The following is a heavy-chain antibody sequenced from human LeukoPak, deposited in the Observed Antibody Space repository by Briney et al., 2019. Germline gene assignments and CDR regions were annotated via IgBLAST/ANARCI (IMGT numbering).Heavy chain of an antibody. D-gene: IGHD3-10*01. V-gene: IGHV3-49*03. Sequence: PGGSLRLSCTASGFTFGDYAMSWFRQAPGKGLEWVGFIRSKAYGGTTEYAASVKGRFTISRDDSKSIAYLQMNSLKTEDTAVYYCTSAYGSGISSFGAFDIWGQGTMVTVSS. CDR3: TSAYGSGISSFGAFDI. CDR1: GFTFGDYA. CDR2: IRSKAYGGTT. J-gene: IGHJ3*02.